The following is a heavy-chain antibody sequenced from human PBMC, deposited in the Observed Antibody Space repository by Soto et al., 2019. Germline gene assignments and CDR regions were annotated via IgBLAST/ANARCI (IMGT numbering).Heavy chain of an antibody. CDR3: AREQNEFGAVDYVAY. V-gene: IGHV1-18*04. CDR2: ISPYSGSR. J-gene: IGHJ4*02. D-gene: IGHD5-12*01. CDR1: GYDFERFH. Sequence: QVQLVQSGGEAKRPGASVKVSCKASGYDFERFHISWVRQARGQGLEWMGLISPYSGSRYYAEKFLGRVTRTTAPSTSPAYVELRTLTYVDTGVYICAREQNEFGAVDYVAYWGQGTVVTV.